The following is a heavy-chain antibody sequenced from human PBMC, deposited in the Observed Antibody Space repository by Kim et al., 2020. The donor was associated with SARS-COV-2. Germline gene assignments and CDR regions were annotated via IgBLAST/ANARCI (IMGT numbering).Heavy chain of an antibody. Sequence: SVKVSCKASGGTFSSYAISWVRQAPGQGLEWMGGIIPIFGTANYAQKFQGRVTITADESTSTAYMELSSLRSEDTAVYYCARDLGDSSTSRHSEYYFDYWGQGTLVTVSS. D-gene: IGHD2-2*01. CDR1: GGTFSSYA. CDR3: ARDLGDSSTSRHSEYYFDY. J-gene: IGHJ4*02. CDR2: IIPIFGTA. V-gene: IGHV1-69*13.